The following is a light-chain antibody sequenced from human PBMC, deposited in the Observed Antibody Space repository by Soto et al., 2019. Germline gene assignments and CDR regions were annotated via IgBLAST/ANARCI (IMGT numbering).Light chain of an antibody. J-gene: IGLJ2*01. CDR2: DVN. CDR1: SSDVGGHNY. Sequence: QSVLTQPPSASGSPGQSVTISCTGTSSDVGGHNYVSWYQQHPGKAPKLIIYDVNKRPSGVPDRFSGSKSGNTASLTVSGLQAEDEADYYCTSYTRSNTVVFGGGTKLTVL. CDR3: TSYTRSNTVV. V-gene: IGLV2-8*01.